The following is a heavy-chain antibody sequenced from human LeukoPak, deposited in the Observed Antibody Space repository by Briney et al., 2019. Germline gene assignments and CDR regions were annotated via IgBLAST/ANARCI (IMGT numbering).Heavy chain of an antibody. CDR1: GFTFSSYS. Sequence: GGSLRLSCAASGFTFSSYSMNWVRQAPGKGLEWVSSISSSSSYIYYADSVKGRFTISRDNAKNSLYLQVNSLRAEDTAAYYCARESYYDSSGYYSPNNWGQGTLVTVSS. CDR3: ARESYYDSSGYYSPNN. CDR2: ISSSSSYI. V-gene: IGHV3-21*01. J-gene: IGHJ4*02. D-gene: IGHD3-22*01.